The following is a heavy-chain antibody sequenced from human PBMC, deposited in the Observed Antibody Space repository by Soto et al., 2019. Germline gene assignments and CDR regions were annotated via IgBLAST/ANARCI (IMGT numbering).Heavy chain of an antibody. CDR1: GFTVSSNY. CDR3: ARDTGYCSGGSCYSDRFDY. CDR2: IYSGGST. J-gene: IGHJ4*02. V-gene: IGHV3-66*01. Sequence: EVQLVESGGGLVQPGGSLRLSCAASGFTVSSNYMSWVRQAPGKGLEWVSVIYSGGSTYYADSVKGRFTISRDNSKNTLYLQMNSLRAEDTAVYYCARDTGYCSGGSCYSDRFDYWGQGTLVTVSS. D-gene: IGHD2-15*01.